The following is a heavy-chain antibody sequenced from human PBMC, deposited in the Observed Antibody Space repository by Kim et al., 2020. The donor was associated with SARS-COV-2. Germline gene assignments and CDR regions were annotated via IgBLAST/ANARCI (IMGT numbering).Heavy chain of an antibody. Sequence: SETLSLTCTVSGYSISSGYYWGWIRQPPGKGLEWIGSIYHSGSTYYNPSLKSRVTISVDTSKNQFSLKLSSVTAADTAVYYCARDGGSGWYNWFDPWGQGTLVTVSS. CDR3: ARDGGSGWYNWFDP. J-gene: IGHJ5*02. CDR2: IYHSGST. V-gene: IGHV4-38-2*02. CDR1: GYSISSGYY. D-gene: IGHD6-19*01.